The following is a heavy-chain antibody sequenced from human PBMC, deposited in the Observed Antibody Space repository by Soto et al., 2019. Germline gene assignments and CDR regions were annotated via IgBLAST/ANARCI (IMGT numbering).Heavy chain of an antibody. CDR2: ISANNGNT. V-gene: IGHV1-18*01. CDR3: ARDRGSYALDS. Sequence: QVQLVQSGAEVKKPAASVKVSCKASGYTFTNYGISWVRQAPGQGLEWMGWISANNGNTNYEQKQQGRVTMTTDTTTSTAYMELRSLRSDDTAVYYCARDRGSYALDSWGQRTLVTVSS. D-gene: IGHD1-26*01. J-gene: IGHJ4*02. CDR1: GYTFTNYG.